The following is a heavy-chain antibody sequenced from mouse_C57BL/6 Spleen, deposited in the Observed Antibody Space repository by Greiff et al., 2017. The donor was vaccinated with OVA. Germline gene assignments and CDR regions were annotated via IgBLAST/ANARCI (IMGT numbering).Heavy chain of an antibody. CDR3: AREGTTVVAEYYFDY. CDR1: GYTFTDYY. Sequence: QVQLQQSGAELVRPGASVKLSCKASGYTFTDYYINWVKQRPGQGLEWIARIYPGSGNTYYNEKFKGKATLTAEKSSSTAYMQLSSLTSEDSAVYFCAREGTTVVAEYYFDYWGQGTTLTVSS. D-gene: IGHD1-1*01. J-gene: IGHJ2*01. V-gene: IGHV1-76*01. CDR2: IYPGSGNT.